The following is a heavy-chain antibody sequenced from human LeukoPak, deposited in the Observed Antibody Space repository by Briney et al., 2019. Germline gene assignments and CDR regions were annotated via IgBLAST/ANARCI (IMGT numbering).Heavy chain of an antibody. Sequence: GGSLRLSCAASGFTFSSYGMHWVRQAPGKGLEWVAFIRYDGSNKYYADSVKGRFTISKDSSKNTLDLQMNSLRTEDTAVCYCARGSQYNILTGFIVGAMDDFDYWGQGTLVTVSS. CDR3: ARGSQYNILTGFIVGAMDDFDY. J-gene: IGHJ4*02. CDR1: GFTFSSYG. D-gene: IGHD3-9*01. V-gene: IGHV3-30*02. CDR2: IRYDGSNK.